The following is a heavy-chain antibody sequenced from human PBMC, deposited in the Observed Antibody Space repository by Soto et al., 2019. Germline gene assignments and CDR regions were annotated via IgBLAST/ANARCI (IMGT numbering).Heavy chain of an antibody. CDR1: GFTFSSYD. V-gene: IGHV3-13*01. CDR2: IGTAGDT. Sequence: GGSLRLSCAASGFTFSSYDMHWVRQATGKGLEWVSAIGTAGDTYYPGSVKGRFTISRENAKNSLYLQMNSLRAGDTAVYYCAGGVSSWYYHYYYGMDVWGQGTTVTVSS. CDR3: AGGVSSWYYHYYYGMDV. J-gene: IGHJ6*02. D-gene: IGHD6-13*01.